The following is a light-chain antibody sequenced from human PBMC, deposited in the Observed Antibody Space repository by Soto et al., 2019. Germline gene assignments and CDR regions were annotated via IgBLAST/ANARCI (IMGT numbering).Light chain of an antibody. CDR1: SSNIGSNY. CDR3: AAWDDSLSEWV. V-gene: IGLV1-47*01. Sequence: LTQPPSASGTPGQRVTISCSGSSSNIGSNYVYWYQQLPGTAPKLLIYRNNQRPSGVPDRFSGSKSGTSASLAISGLRSEDEADYYCAAWDDSLSEWVFGTGTKVTVL. CDR2: RNN. J-gene: IGLJ1*01.